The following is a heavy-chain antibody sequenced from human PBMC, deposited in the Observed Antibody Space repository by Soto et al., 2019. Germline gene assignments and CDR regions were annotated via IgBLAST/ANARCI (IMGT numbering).Heavy chain of an antibody. CDR1: GFTFSSYS. Sequence: GGSLRLSCAASGFTFSSYSMNWVRQAPGKGLEWVSSISSSSSYMYYADSVKGRFTISRDNAKNSLYLQMNSLRVEDTAVYYCARDVLWFGELGSWGQGTLVTVSS. J-gene: IGHJ5*02. V-gene: IGHV3-21*01. CDR3: ARDVLWFGELGS. D-gene: IGHD3-10*01. CDR2: ISSSSSYM.